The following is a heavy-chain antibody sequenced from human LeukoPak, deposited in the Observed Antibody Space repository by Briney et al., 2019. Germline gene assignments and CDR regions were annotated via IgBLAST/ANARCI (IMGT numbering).Heavy chain of an antibody. D-gene: IGHD3-10*02. CDR3: AELGITMIGGV. CDR2: ISSSSYI. CDR1: GFTFSSYS. J-gene: IGHJ6*04. Sequence: GGSLRLSCAASGFTFSSYSMNWVRQAPGKGLEWVSSISSSSYIYYADSVRGRFTISRDNAKNSLYLQMNSLRAEDTAVYYCAELGITMIGGVWGKGTTVTISS. V-gene: IGHV3-21*01.